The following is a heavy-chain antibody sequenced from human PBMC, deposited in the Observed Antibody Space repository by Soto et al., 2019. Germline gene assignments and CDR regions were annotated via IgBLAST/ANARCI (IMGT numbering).Heavy chain of an antibody. CDR3: ARECGGDCYSDY. CDR2: MNPNTGGA. D-gene: IGHD2-21*02. Sequence: SVKVSCKASGYTFTGYYIYWVRQAPGQGLESMGWMNPNTGGANYAQKFQDRITMTTDTSKNQFSLKLSSVTAADTAEYYCARECGGDCYSDYWGQGTLVTVSS. J-gene: IGHJ4*02. V-gene: IGHV1-2*02. CDR1: GYTFTGYY.